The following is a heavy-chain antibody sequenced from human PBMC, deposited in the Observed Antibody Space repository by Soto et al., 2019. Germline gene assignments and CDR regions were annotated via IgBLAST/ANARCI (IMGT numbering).Heavy chain of an antibody. CDR1: GGSISSSSYY. J-gene: IGHJ4*02. CDR2: INHSGST. V-gene: IGHV4-39*07. CDR3: ARDSGYSGYDL. D-gene: IGHD5-12*01. Sequence: PSETLSLTCTVSGGSISSSSYYWGWIRQPPGTGLEWIGEINHSGSTNYNPSLKSRVTISVDTSKNQFSLKLSSVTAADTAVYYCARDSGYSGYDLWGQGTLVTVSS.